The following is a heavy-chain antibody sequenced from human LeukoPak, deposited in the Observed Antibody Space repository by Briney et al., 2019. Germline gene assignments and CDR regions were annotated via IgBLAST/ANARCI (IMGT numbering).Heavy chain of an antibody. D-gene: IGHD4-23*01. CDR2: ISGGGAST. Sequence: GGSLRLSCAASGFTFSSYAMSWVRQAPGKGLEWVSAISGGGASTYYADSVKGRFTISRDNSKNTLYVQMNSLRAEDTAVYYCAKEGVIDGSHSVSLYYFDYWGQGTLVTVSS. CDR3: AKEGVIDGSHSVSLYYFDY. CDR1: GFTFSSYA. J-gene: IGHJ4*02. V-gene: IGHV3-23*01.